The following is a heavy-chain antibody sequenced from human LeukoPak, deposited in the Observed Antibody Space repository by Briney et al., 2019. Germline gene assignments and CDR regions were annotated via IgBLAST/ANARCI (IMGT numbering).Heavy chain of an antibody. CDR1: GYTFTGYY. CDR2: INPNSGGT. V-gene: IGHV1-2*02. CDR3: ARSQYQLLPRSYYFDY. Sequence: ASVKVSCKASGYTFTGYYMHWVRQAPGQGLEWMGWINPNSGGTNYAQKFQGRVTMTRDTSISTAYMELSRLRSDDTAVYYCARSQYQLLPRSYYFDYWGQGTLVTVSS. J-gene: IGHJ4*02. D-gene: IGHD2-2*01.